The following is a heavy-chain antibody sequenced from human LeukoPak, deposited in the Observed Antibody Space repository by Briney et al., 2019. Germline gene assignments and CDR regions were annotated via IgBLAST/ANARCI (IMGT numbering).Heavy chain of an antibody. CDR3: ARVTTATNNALEARDSFVPLGS. Sequence: GGSLRLSCAASGLTFSSYTMNWVRQAPGKGLEWVSSISSSGSSNYIYYADSVKGRFTISRDNAKSSLFLQMSSLRADDTAVYYCARVTTATNNALEARDSFVPLGSWGPGTLVTVSS. CDR2: ISSSGSSNYI. CDR1: GLTFSSYT. V-gene: IGHV3-21*01. D-gene: IGHD2-21*02. J-gene: IGHJ4*02.